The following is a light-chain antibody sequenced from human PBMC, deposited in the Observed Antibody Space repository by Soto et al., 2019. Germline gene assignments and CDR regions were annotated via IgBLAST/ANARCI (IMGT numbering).Light chain of an antibody. J-gene: IGKJ1*01. CDR2: GGS. CDR3: QQYSSSRT. Sequence: EFVLTQSPVTLSLSPGERATLYCRASQSVSSNHLAWYQQKPGQAPRLLIYGGSSRATGIPVRFSGSGSETDFTLTITRLEPEDFAMYYCQQYSSSRTFGQGTKVDIK. CDR1: QSVSSNH. V-gene: IGKV3-20*01.